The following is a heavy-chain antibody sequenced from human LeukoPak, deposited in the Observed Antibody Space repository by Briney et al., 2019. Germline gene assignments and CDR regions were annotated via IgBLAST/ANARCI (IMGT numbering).Heavy chain of an antibody. Sequence: GGSLRLSCVVSGFTFDDYYMHWVRQIPGKGLQWVSLISWNGSDKKYADSVKGRFTISRDNSKNSLNLQMKSLRTEYNAVYFCARGGMAGLVIDDWGQGTLVTVSS. CDR1: GFTFDDYY. CDR2: ISWNGSDK. D-gene: IGHD6-13*01. CDR3: ARGGMAGLVIDD. J-gene: IGHJ4*01. V-gene: IGHV3-43*01.